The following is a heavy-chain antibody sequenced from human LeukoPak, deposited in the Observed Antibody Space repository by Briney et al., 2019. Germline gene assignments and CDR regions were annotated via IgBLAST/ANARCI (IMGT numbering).Heavy chain of an antibody. CDR1: GYTFTGYY. V-gene: IGHV1-2*02. Sequence: GASVKVSCKASGYTFTGYYMHWVRQAPGQGLEWMGWINPNSGGTNYAQKFQGRVTMTRDTSISTAYMELSSLRSEDTAVYYCATGLRTSSSWYFVDYWGQGTLVTVSS. CDR2: INPNSGGT. J-gene: IGHJ4*02. CDR3: ATGLRTSSSWYFVDY. D-gene: IGHD6-13*01.